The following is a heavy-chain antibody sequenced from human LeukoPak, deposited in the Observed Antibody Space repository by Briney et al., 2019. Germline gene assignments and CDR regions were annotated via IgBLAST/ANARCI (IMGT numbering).Heavy chain of an antibody. D-gene: IGHD1-26*01. CDR2: ISSSSSYI. CDR1: GFTFSSYG. V-gene: IGHV3-21*01. CDR3: ARGLSGSLDY. J-gene: IGHJ4*02. Sequence: GGSLRLSCAASGFTFSSYGMHWVRQAPGKGLEWVSSISSSSSYIYYADSVKGRFTISRDNAKNSLYLRMNSLRAEDTAVYYCARGLSGSLDYWGQGTLVTVSS.